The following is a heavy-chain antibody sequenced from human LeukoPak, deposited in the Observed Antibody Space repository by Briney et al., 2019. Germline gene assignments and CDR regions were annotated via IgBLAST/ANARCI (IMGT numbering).Heavy chain of an antibody. Sequence: GGSLRLSCVVSGFTLSSYAMSWVRQAPGKGLEWVSVIYSGGTTHFADSVRGRFTISRDNSKSTLWLQMNSLRAEDTAVYYCARGFDDTSGYYYGYMDVWGKGTTVTISS. CDR3: ARGFDDTSGYYYGYMDV. CDR2: IYSGGTT. V-gene: IGHV3-53*01. J-gene: IGHJ6*03. CDR1: GFTLSSYA. D-gene: IGHD3-22*01.